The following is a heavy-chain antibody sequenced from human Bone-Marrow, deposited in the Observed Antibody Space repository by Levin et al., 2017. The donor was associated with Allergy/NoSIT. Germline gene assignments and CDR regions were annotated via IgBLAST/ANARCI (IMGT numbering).Heavy chain of an antibody. J-gene: IGHJ3*01. CDR1: GASITTHY. Sequence: PSETLSLTCNVTGASITTHYWSWIRQSPGKGLEWIGNLFHSGTTMYNPSFKTRVTLSVGDYQNQLSLKLTSVTTADTAVYYCVRGIDEWELRNVFAFWGRGTVVTVSS. CDR3: VRGIDEWELRNVFAF. D-gene: IGHD1-26*01. V-gene: IGHV4-59*11. CDR2: LFHSGTT.